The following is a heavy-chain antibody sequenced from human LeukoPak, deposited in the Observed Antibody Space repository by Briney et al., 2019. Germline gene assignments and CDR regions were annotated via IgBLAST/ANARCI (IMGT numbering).Heavy chain of an antibody. CDR3: ARDISYYYYYMDV. Sequence: ASVKVSCKASGYTFTGYYMHWVRQAPGQGLEWMGWINPNSGGTNYAQKFQGRVTMTRGTSISTAYMELSRLRSDDTAVYYCARDISYYYYYMDVWGKGTTVTVSS. V-gene: IGHV1-2*02. J-gene: IGHJ6*03. CDR2: INPNSGGT. CDR1: GYTFTGYY.